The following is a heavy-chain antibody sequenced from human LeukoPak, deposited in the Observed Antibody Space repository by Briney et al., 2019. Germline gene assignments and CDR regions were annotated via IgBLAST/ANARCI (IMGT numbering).Heavy chain of an antibody. Sequence: SVKVSCKASGGTFSSYAISWVRQAPGQGLEWLGRIIPIFGIANYAQKFQGRVTITADKSTSTAYMELSSLRSEDTAVYYCARAGYTNNWFDPWGQGTLVTVSS. CDR2: IIPIFGIA. D-gene: IGHD5-18*01. V-gene: IGHV1-69*04. J-gene: IGHJ5*02. CDR1: GGTFSSYA. CDR3: ARAGYTNNWFDP.